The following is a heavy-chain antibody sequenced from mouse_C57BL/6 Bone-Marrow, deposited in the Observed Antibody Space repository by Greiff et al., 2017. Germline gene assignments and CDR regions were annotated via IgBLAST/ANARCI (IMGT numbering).Heavy chain of an antibody. V-gene: IGHV1-69*01. CDR3: ARSRDYGDYYAMDY. D-gene: IGHD2-4*01. CDR1: GYTFTSYW. CDR2: IDPSDSYT. J-gene: IGHJ4*01. Sequence: QVQLQQPGAELVMPGASVKLSCKASGYTFTSYWMHWVKQRPGQGLEWIGEIDPSDSYTNYNQKFKGKSTLTVDKSSSTAYMPRSSLPSEASAVYCCARSRDYGDYYAMDYWGQGTSVTVSS.